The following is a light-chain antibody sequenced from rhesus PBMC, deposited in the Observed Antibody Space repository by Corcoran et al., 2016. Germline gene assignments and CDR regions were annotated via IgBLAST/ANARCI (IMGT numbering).Light chain of an antibody. V-gene: IGKV1-69*01. CDR3: QHGYGTPLT. CDR1: QGISNW. Sequence: DIQMTQSPSSLSASVGDRVTITCRASQGISNWLAWYQQKPGKAPKFLIYRASNLQSGVPSRLSGNGSGTDYTFTISSLQTEDIATYYCQHGYGTPLTFGGGTKVELK. J-gene: IGKJ4*01. CDR2: RAS.